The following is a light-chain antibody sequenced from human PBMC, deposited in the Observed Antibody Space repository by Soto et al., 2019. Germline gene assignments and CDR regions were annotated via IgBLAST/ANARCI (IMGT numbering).Light chain of an antibody. Sequence: QSALTQPRSVSGSPGQSVTISCTGTSSDIGAYNYVSWYQQLPGKAPKLIIYDVSKRPSGVPDRFSASKSGSTASLTISGLQAEDEANYYCCSYAGTYIFLFGGGTQLTVL. V-gene: IGLV2-11*01. J-gene: IGLJ2*01. CDR3: CSYAGTYIFL. CDR1: SSDIGAYNY. CDR2: DVS.